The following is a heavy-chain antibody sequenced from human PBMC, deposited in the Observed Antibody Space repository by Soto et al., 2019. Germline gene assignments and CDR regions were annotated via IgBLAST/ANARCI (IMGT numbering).Heavy chain of an antibody. Sequence: SETLSLTCPVSGGSSSSSSYYWGWIRQPPGKGLEWIGSIYYSGSTYYNPSLKSRVTISVDTSKNQFSLKLSSVTAADTAVYYCARLVGYCSSTSCYGKFDYWGQGTLVTVSS. CDR1: GGSSSSSSYY. CDR3: ARLVGYCSSTSCYGKFDY. V-gene: IGHV4-39*01. D-gene: IGHD2-2*01. J-gene: IGHJ4*02. CDR2: IYYSGST.